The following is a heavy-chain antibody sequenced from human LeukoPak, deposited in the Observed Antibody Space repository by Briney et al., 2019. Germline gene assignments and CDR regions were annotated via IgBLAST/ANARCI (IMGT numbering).Heavy chain of an antibody. CDR1: GYTFTGYY. CDR3: ATGYSSDWYAPDYYGMDV. D-gene: IGHD6-19*01. CDR2: INPNSGGT. V-gene: IGHV1-2*02. Sequence: ASVKVSCKASGYTFTGYYMHWVRQAPGQGLEWMGWINPNSGGTNYAQKFQGRVTMTRDTSISTAYMELSRLRSDDTAVYYCATGYSSDWYAPDYYGMDVWGQGTTVTVSS. J-gene: IGHJ6*02.